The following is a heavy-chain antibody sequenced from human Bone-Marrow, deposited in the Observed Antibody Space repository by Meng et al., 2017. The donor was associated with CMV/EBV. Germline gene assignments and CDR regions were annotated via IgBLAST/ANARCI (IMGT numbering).Heavy chain of an antibody. CDR3: SAGLSSGYYNPV. D-gene: IGHD3-3*01. J-gene: IGHJ4*02. CDR2: IIPILGIA. Sequence: SVKVSCKASGGTFNSYSINWVRQAPGQGLKWLGRIIPILGIAIYAQKLQGRVTMTTDTSTSAAYMVLRSLRSEVTDVYYCSAGLSSGYYNPVWGQGTLVTVSS. CDR1: GGTFNSYS. V-gene: IGHV1-69*02.